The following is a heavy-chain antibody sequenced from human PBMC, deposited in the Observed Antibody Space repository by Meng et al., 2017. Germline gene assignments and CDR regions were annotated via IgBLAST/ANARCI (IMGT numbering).Heavy chain of an antibody. J-gene: IGHJ4*02. Sequence: ASVKVSCKVLRYTYTGYYMHWVRQAPGQGLEWMGRINPNSGGTNYAQKFQGRVTMTRDTSISTAYMELSRLRSDDTAVYYCARDDYDNMTGYYRTLDYWGQGTLVTVSS. CDR1: RYTYTGYY. D-gene: IGHD3-9*01. CDR3: ARDDYDNMTGYYRTLDY. CDR2: INPNSGGT. V-gene: IGHV1-2*06.